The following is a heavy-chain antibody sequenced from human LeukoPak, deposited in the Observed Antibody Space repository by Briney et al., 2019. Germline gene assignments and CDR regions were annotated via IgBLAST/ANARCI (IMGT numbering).Heavy chain of an antibody. D-gene: IGHD3-3*01. Sequence: KPGGSLRLSCAASGFTFSDYNMRWIRQAPGKGLEWVSSISRSGSTKYYADSVKGRFTISRDNAKNSLFLQMNSLRAEDTAVYYCARFFPTYAFDIWGQGTMVTVSS. V-gene: IGHV3-11*04. CDR3: ARFFPTYAFDI. CDR1: GFTFSDYN. CDR2: ISRSGSTK. J-gene: IGHJ3*02.